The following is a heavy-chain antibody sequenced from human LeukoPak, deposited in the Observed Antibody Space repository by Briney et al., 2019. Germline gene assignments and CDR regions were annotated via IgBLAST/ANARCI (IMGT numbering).Heavy chain of an antibody. Sequence: SETLSLTCTVSGGSISSYYWSWIRQPPGKGLEWIGYIYYSGSTNYNPSLKSRVTISVDTSKNQFSLKLSSVTAADTAVYYCARGRHIVVVTARRGGAFDIWGQGTMVTVSS. CDR1: GGSISSYY. V-gene: IGHV4-59*01. J-gene: IGHJ3*02. CDR3: ARGRHIVVVTARRGGAFDI. CDR2: IYYSGST. D-gene: IGHD2-21*02.